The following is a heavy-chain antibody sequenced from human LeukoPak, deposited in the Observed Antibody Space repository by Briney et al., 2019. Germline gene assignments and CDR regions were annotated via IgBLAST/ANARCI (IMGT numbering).Heavy chain of an antibody. V-gene: IGHV4-59*01. Sequence: PSETLSLTCTVSGGSISSYYWSWIRQPPGKGLEWIGYIYYSGSTNYNPSLKSRVTILVDTSKNQFSLKLSSVTAADTAVYYCAREVTHSTKFDYWGQGTLVTVSS. CDR2: IYYSGST. CDR3: AREVTHSTKFDY. D-gene: IGHD2-21*02. J-gene: IGHJ4*02. CDR1: GGSISSYY.